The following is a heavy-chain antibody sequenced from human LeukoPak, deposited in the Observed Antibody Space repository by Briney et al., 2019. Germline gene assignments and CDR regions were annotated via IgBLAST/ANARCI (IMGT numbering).Heavy chain of an antibody. D-gene: IGHD6-13*01. CDR2: IYYTGST. CDR1: GGSISSSSYY. CDR3: ARGPVYSSSWLYYYYYGMDV. J-gene: IGHJ6*02. Sequence: PSETLSLTCTVSGGSISSSSYYWGWIRQPPGKGLEWIGNIYYTGSTYYNPSLKSRVTISVDRSKNQFSLKMSSVTAADTAVYYCARGPVYSSSWLYYYYYGMDVWGQGTTVTVSS. V-gene: IGHV4-39*07.